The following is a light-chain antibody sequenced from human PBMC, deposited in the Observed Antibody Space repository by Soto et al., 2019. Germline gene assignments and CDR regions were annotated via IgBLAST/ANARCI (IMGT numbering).Light chain of an antibody. CDR3: QHRRTWPLT. V-gene: IGKV3-11*01. Sequence: EIVLTQSPATLSLSPGERATISCRASQSVSSYLAWYQQKPGQAPRLLIYEASNRATGIPARFSGSGSGTDFTLTISSLEPEDFAVYYCQHRRTWPLTFGGGTNVEI. CDR1: QSVSSY. CDR2: EAS. J-gene: IGKJ4*01.